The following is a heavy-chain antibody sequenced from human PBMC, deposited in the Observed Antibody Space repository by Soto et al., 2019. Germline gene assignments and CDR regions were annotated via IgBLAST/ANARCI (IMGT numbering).Heavy chain of an antibody. D-gene: IGHD2-15*01. V-gene: IGHV4-59*01. J-gene: IGHJ3*02. Sequence: SETLSLTCTVSGGSISSYYWSWIRQPPGKGLEWIGYIYYSGSTNYNPSLKSRVTISVDTSKNQFSLKLSSVTAAVTAVYYCASTTQVLRRGAFDIWGQGTMVTV. CDR2: IYYSGST. CDR1: GGSISSYY. CDR3: ASTTQVLRRGAFDI.